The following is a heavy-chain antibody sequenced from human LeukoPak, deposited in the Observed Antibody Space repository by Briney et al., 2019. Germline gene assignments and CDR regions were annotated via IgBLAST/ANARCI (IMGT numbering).Heavy chain of an antibody. CDR2: INPNSGGT. Sequence: ASVKVSCKASGYTFTGYYMHWVRQAPGQGLEWMGWINPNSGGTNYAQKFQGRVTMTRDTSISTAYMALSRLRSDDTAVYYCARAPIVVVPAARTAGDYWGQGTLVTVSS. J-gene: IGHJ4*02. CDR3: ARAPIVVVPAARTAGDY. V-gene: IGHV1-2*02. CDR1: GYTFTGYY. D-gene: IGHD2-2*01.